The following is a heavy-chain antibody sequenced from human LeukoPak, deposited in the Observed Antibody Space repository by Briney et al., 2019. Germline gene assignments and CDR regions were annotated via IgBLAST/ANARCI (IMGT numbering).Heavy chain of an antibody. D-gene: IGHD3-22*01. CDR2: IYYSGST. J-gene: IGHJ3*02. Sequence: SETLSLTCTVSGGSISSSSYYWGWIRQPPGKGLEWIGSIYYSGSTYYNPSLKSRVTISVDTSENQFSLKLSSVTAADTAVYYCARPYYYDSSGYAFDIWGQGTMVTVSS. V-gene: IGHV4-39*01. CDR1: GGSISSSSYY. CDR3: ARPYYYDSSGYAFDI.